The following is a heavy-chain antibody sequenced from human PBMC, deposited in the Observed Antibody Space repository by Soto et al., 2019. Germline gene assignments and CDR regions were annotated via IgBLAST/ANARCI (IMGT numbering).Heavy chain of an antibody. CDR3: ASGGSGYDWFDP. Sequence: SETLSLTCTVSGGSISSGGYYWSWIRQHPGKGLEWIGYIYYSGSTYYNPSLKSRVTISVDTSKNQFSLKLSSVTAADTAVYYCASGGSGYDWFDPWGQGTLVTVSS. D-gene: IGHD5-12*01. CDR1: GGSISSGGYY. J-gene: IGHJ5*02. CDR2: IYYSGST. V-gene: IGHV4-31*03.